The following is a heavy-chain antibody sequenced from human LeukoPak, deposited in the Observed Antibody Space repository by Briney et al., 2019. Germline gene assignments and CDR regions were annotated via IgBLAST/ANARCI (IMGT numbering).Heavy chain of an antibody. D-gene: IGHD6-19*01. Sequence: PSETLSLTCTVSGGSISSYYWSWIRQPPGKGLEWIGYIYYSGSTNYNPSLKSRVTISVDTSKNQFSLKLSSVTAADTAVYYCARVEGSGSGRYDFDYWGQGTLVTVSS. CDR1: GGSISSYY. CDR2: IYYSGST. CDR3: ARVEGSGSGRYDFDY. V-gene: IGHV4-59*01. J-gene: IGHJ4*02.